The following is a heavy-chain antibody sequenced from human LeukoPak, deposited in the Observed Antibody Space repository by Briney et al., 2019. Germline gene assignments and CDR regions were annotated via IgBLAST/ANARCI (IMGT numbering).Heavy chain of an antibody. V-gene: IGHV3-21*01. D-gene: IGHD6-19*01. J-gene: IGHJ4*02. CDR2: ISSSSSYI. CDR3: ARDSAVAVAGVDY. CDR1: GFTFSSYS. Sequence: PGGSLRLSCAASGFTFSSYSMNWVRQAPGKGLEWVSSISSSSSYIYYADSVKGRFTISRDNAKNSLHLQMNSLRVEDTAIYYCARDSAVAVAGVDYWGQGTLVTVSS.